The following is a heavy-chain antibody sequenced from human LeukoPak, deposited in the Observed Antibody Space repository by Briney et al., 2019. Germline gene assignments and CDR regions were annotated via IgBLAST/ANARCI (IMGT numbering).Heavy chain of an antibody. Sequence: PSETLSLTCAVYGGSFSGYYWGWIRQPPGKGLEWIGHMSYSGSTNYNPSLKSRVTISLDTPKNQFSLKLSSVTAADTAVYYCARNRGGAAAGFDPWGQGTLVTVSS. CDR3: ARNRGGAAAGFDP. J-gene: IGHJ5*02. CDR1: GGSFSGYY. D-gene: IGHD6-13*01. CDR2: MSYSGST. V-gene: IGHV4-59*01.